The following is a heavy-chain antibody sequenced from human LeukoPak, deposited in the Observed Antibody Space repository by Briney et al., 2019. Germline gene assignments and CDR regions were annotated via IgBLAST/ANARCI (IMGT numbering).Heavy chain of an antibody. D-gene: IGHD3-3*01. CDR1: GFTFSSYA. CDR3: AKDHRYDFWSGYCNFDY. V-gene: IGHV3-23*01. CDR2: ISGSGGST. J-gene: IGHJ4*02. Sequence: PGGSLRLSCAASGFTFSSYAMSWVRQAPGKGLEWVSAISGSGGSTYYADSVKGRFTFSRDNSKNTLYLQMNSLRAEDTAVYYCAKDHRYDFWSGYCNFDYWGQGTLVTVSS.